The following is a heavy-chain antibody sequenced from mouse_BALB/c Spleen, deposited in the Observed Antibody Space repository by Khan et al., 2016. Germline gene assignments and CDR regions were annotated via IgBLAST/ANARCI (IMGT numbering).Heavy chain of an antibody. V-gene: IGHV3-2*02. Sequence: EVQLQESGPGLVKPSQSLSLTCTVPGYSITSDYAWNWIRQFPGNKLEWMGYISYSGSTSYNPSLKSRISITRDTSKNQFFLQLNSVTTQEAATYYCARGLGRAYWGQGSLFTVSA. CDR2: ISYSGST. J-gene: IGHJ3*01. CDR3: ARGLGRAY. CDR1: GYSITSDYA. D-gene: IGHD4-1*01.